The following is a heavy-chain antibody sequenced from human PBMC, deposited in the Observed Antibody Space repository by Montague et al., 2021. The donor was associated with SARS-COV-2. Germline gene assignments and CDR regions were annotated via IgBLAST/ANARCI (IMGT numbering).Heavy chain of an antibody. CDR3: AKDRYYDFWSGYSPIDY. D-gene: IGHD3-3*01. CDR1: GFTFSSYA. V-gene: IGHV3-23*01. CDR2: ISGSGGST. Sequence: SLRLSCAASGFTFSSYAMSWVRQAPGKGLERVSAISGSGGSTYYADSVKGRFTISRDNSKNTLYLQMNSLRAEDTAVYYCAKDRYYDFWSGYSPIDYWGQGTLVTVSS. J-gene: IGHJ4*01.